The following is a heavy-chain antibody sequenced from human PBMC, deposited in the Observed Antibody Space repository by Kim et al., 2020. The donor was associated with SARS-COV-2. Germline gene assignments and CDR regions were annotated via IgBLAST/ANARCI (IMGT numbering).Heavy chain of an antibody. Sequence: ASVKVSCKASGFTFTNYFMHWVRQAPGQGLDWMGTINPSGAFTLFTQKYQGRVIITKDTSTSTVYMEVSSLRSEDTAVYFCARETALIAAPQKNFDYWGQCTLFTVSS. V-gene: IGHV1-46*01. CDR1: GFTFTNYF. CDR2: INPSGAFT. J-gene: IGHJ4*02. CDR3: ARETALIAAPQKNFDY. D-gene: IGHD6-25*01.